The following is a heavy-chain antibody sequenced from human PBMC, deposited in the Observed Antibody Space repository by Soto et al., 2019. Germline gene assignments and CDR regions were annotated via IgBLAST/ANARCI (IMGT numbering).Heavy chain of an antibody. D-gene: IGHD2-8*01. Sequence: SQTLSLTCAISGDSVSTNSATWDWIRQSPSSGLEWLGRTYYRSNWYTDYAVSVKGRITISPDTSNNQLSLQLNSVTPDDTAVYYCARLIGNSWLDSWGQGTLVTVSS. CDR3: ARLIGNSWLDS. CDR2: TYYRSNWYT. CDR1: GDSVSTNSAT. J-gene: IGHJ5*01. V-gene: IGHV6-1*01.